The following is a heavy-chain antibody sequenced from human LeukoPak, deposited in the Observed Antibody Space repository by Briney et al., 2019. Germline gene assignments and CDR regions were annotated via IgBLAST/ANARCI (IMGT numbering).Heavy chain of an antibody. CDR3: ATLYGDYNWYFDL. CDR2: ISASGGTT. Sequence: GGSLRLSCTSSQLTFNRYVMAWVRQAPGKGLQWVSTISASGGTTYYSDSVQGQFTVSRDNSKNTLYLQMNSLRAEDTAVYYCATLYGDYNWYFDLWGRGTLVTVSS. CDR1: QLTFNRYV. V-gene: IGHV3-23*01. J-gene: IGHJ2*01. D-gene: IGHD4-17*01.